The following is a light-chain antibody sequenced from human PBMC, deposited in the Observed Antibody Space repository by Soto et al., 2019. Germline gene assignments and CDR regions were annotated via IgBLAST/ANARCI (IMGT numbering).Light chain of an antibody. CDR3: QQYNSYSLF. V-gene: IGKV1-5*01. J-gene: IGKJ2*01. CDR1: QSISNW. CDR2: GAS. Sequence: DIQMTQSPSTLSASVGDRVTITCRASQSISNWLARYQQKPGKAPKLLIYGASSLESGVPSRFSGSGSGTEFTLTISSLQPDDFATYYCQQYNSYSLFFGQGTKLEIK.